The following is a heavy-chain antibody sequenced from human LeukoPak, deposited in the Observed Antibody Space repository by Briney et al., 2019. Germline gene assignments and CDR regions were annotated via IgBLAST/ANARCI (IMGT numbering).Heavy chain of an antibody. J-gene: IGHJ6*03. D-gene: IGHD2-2*01. CDR3: ARGFVPAGMARYHYMDV. CDR1: DGSISGYY. Sequence: SETLSLTCTVSDGSISGYYWTWIRQPAGKGLEWIGRIYTSDNTIYNPSLRSRVTMSVDTSKNQFSLKLSSVTAADTAVYYCARGFVPAGMARYHYMDVWGKGTTVTVS. CDR2: IYTSDNT. V-gene: IGHV4-4*07.